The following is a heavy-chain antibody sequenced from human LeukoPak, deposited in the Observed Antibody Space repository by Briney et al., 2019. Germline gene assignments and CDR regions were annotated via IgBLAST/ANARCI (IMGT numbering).Heavy chain of an antibody. J-gene: IGHJ4*02. CDR3: ASGPHYYGACY. V-gene: IGHV1-69*05. D-gene: IGHD3-10*01. Sequence: SSVKVSCKASGGTLSSYAISLVRQDPGQGLEWMGGIIPIFGTANYAQKFQGRVTITTDESTSTAYMELSSLRSEDTAVYYCASGPHYYGACYWGQGTLVTVSS. CDR1: GGTLSSYA. CDR2: IIPIFGTA.